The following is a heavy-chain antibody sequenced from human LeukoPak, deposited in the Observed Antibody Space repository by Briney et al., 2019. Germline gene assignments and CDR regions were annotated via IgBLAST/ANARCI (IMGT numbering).Heavy chain of an antibody. CDR2: IYYSGST. CDR1: GGSISSSSYY. V-gene: IGHV4-61*01. J-gene: IGHJ6*02. CDR3: ARSFHSSGWYGSSTYYYYGMDV. D-gene: IGHD6-19*01. Sequence: KSSETLSLTCTVSGGSISSSSYYWSWIRQPPGKGLEWIGYIYYSGSTNYNPSLKSRVTISVDTSKNQFSLKLSSVTAADTAVYYCARSFHSSGWYGSSTYYYYGMDVWGQGTTVTVSS.